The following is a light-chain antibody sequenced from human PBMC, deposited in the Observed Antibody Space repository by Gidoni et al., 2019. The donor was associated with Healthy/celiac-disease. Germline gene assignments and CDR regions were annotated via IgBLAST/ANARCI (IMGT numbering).Light chain of an antibody. CDR3: QQYNNWLT. V-gene: IGKV3-15*01. CDR2: GAS. Sequence: EIVMTQSPATLSVSPGERATLSCRASQSVSSNLAWYQQKPGQAPRLLIYGASTRATGIPARFSGSGSGTEFTITISSLQSEDFAVYYWQQYNNWLTFGGGTKVEIK. J-gene: IGKJ4*01. CDR1: QSVSSN.